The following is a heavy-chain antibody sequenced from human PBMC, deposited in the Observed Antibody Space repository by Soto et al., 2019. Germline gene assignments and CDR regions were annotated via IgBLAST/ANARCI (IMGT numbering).Heavy chain of an antibody. CDR1: GFTSSSYG. CDR3: AKDLSTLFADSPMDY. CDR2: ISYDGSNK. Sequence: GGSLRLSCAASGFTSSSYGMHWVRQAPGKGLEWVAVISYDGSNKYYADSVKGRFTISRDNSKNTLYLQMNSLRAEDTAVYYCAKDLSTLFADSPMDYWGQGTLVTVSS. D-gene: IGHD2-2*01. J-gene: IGHJ4*02. V-gene: IGHV3-30*18.